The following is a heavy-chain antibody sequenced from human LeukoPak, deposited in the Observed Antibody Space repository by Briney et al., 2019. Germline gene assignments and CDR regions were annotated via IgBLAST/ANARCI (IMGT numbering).Heavy chain of an antibody. CDR1: GFTFSSYA. V-gene: IGHV3-30*04. CDR2: ISYDGSNK. J-gene: IGHJ4*02. D-gene: IGHD1-20*01. CDR3: ARGGVTGSLDY. Sequence: GGSLRLSCAASGFTFSSYAMHWVRQAPGKGLEWVAVISYDGSNKYYADSVKGRFTISRDNSKNTLYLQMNSLRAEDTAVYYCARGGVTGSLDYWGQGTLVTVSS.